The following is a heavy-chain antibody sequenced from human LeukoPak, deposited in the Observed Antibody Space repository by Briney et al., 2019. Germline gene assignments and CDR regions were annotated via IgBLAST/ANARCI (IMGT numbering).Heavy chain of an antibody. V-gene: IGHV2-5*02. J-gene: IGHJ4*02. CDR1: GFSLSTSGVG. D-gene: IGHD3-10*01. CDR3: AHSPEGLYGSGSYYFDY. CDR2: IYCDDDK. Sequence: SGPTLVKPTQTLTLTCTFSGFSLSTSGVGVGWIRQPPGKALEWLALIYCDDDKRYSPSLKSRLTITKDTSKNQVVLTMTNMDPVDTATYYCAHSPEGLYGSGSYYFDYWGQGTLVTVSS.